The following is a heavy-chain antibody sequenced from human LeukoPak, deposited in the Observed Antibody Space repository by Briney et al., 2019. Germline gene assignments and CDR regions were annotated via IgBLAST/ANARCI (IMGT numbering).Heavy chain of an antibody. D-gene: IGHD2-15*01. J-gene: IGHJ6*03. CDR2: SGST. Sequence: PSETLSLTCTVSGYSISSGYYWGWIRPPPGKGLEWIGSGSTYYNPSLKSRVTISVDTSKNQFSLRLSSVTAADTAVYYCARGIGSRYYYYYYMDVWGKGTTVTVSS. V-gene: IGHV4-38-2*02. CDR1: GYSISSGYY. CDR3: ARGIGSRYYYYYYMDV.